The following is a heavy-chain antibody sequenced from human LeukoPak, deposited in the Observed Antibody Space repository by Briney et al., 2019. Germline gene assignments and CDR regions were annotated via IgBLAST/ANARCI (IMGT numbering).Heavy chain of an antibody. J-gene: IGHJ6*02. CDR3: TRELYSYGFGYYYGMDV. CDR2: IRSKAYGGTT. V-gene: IGHV3-49*03. CDR1: GFTFGDYA. Sequence: PGGSLRLSCTASGFTFGDYAMSWFRQAPGKGLEWVGFIRSKAYGGTTEYAASVKGRFTISRDDSKSIAYLQMNSLKTEDTAVYYCTRELYSYGFGYYYGMDVWGQGTTVTVSS. D-gene: IGHD5-18*01.